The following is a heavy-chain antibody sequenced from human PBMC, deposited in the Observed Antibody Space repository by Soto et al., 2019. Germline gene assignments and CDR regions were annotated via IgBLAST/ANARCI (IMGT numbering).Heavy chain of an antibody. CDR1: GYTFRSYG. Sequence: ASVNVSGKASGYTFRSYGVTWVRPASLQGLECLVCLSFDSGEATSAHSLKDRLTFTADASATTLFMELRGLRSDDTAIYYCSRAISSTWARTCVDAGGQGPLVTVS. D-gene: IGHD6-19*01. V-gene: IGHV1-18*01. J-gene: IGHJ1*01. CDR2: LSFDSGEA. CDR3: SRAISSTWARTCVDA.